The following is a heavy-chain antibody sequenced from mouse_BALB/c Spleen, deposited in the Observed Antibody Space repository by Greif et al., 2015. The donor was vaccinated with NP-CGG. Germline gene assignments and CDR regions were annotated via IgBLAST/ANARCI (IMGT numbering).Heavy chain of an antibody. V-gene: IGHV1-55*01. CDR2: IYPGSGST. Sequence: QVQLQQSGAELVKPGTSVKLSCKASGYNFTSYWINWVKLRPGRGLEWIGDIYPGSGSTNYNEKFKSKATLTVDTSSSTAYMRLSSLASEDSALYYCARRGLLRPWFAYWGQGTLVTVSA. D-gene: IGHD2-4*01. CDR3: ARRGLLRPWFAY. CDR1: GYNFTSYW. J-gene: IGHJ3*01.